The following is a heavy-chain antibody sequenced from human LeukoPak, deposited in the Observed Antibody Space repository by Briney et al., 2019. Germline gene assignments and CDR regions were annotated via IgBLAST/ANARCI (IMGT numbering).Heavy chain of an antibody. CDR2: ISGSGGST. D-gene: IGHD6-19*01. J-gene: IGHJ4*02. Sequence: GGSLRLSCAASGFTFSSYAMSWVRQAPGKGLEWVSAISGSGGSTYYADSVKGRFTISRDNSKYTLYLQMNSLRAEDTAVYYCAKDRVIAVAGIGDYWGQGTLVTVSS. CDR3: AKDRVIAVAGIGDY. CDR1: GFTFSSYA. V-gene: IGHV3-23*01.